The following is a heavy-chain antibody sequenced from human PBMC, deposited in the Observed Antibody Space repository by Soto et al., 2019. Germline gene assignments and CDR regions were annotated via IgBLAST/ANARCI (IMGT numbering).Heavy chain of an antibody. CDR3: ARERGYSTSSFDH. Sequence: GESLKISCKGSGYSFTSYWISWVRQMPGKGLEWMGRIDPSDSYTNYSPSFQGHVTISADKSISAAYLQWSSLKASDTAMYYCARERGYSTSSFDHWGQGTLVTVSS. V-gene: IGHV5-10-1*01. D-gene: IGHD6-13*01. CDR1: GYSFTSYW. CDR2: IDPSDSYT. J-gene: IGHJ5*02.